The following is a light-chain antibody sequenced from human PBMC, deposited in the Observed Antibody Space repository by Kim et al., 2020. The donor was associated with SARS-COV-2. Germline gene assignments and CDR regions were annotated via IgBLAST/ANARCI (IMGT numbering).Light chain of an antibody. CDR1: GSSFEAGYD. CDR2: DNS. J-gene: IGLJ1*01. V-gene: IGLV1-40*03. Sequence: VTISCACSGSSFEAGYDVHWYQQLPGTAPKILLFDNSNRPSGGADRLSCAKSCASASLPITGLQAEDEEDYYCRSYERSRSARYVFGTGTKVTVL. CDR3: RSYERSRSARYV.